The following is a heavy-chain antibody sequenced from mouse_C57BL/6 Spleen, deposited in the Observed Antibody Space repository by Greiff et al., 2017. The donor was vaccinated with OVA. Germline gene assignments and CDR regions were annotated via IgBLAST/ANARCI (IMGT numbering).Heavy chain of an antibody. Sequence: VMLVESGPGLVAPSQSLSITCTVSGFSLTSYGVHWVRQPPGKGLEWLVVIWSDGSTTYNSALKSRLSISKDNSKSQVFLKMNSLQTDDTAMYYCARHGSTMVTTERRSYWYFDVWGTGTTVTVSS. CDR3: ARHGSTMVTTERRSYWYFDV. J-gene: IGHJ1*03. D-gene: IGHD2-2*01. CDR1: GFSLTSYG. CDR2: IWSDGST. V-gene: IGHV2-6-1*01.